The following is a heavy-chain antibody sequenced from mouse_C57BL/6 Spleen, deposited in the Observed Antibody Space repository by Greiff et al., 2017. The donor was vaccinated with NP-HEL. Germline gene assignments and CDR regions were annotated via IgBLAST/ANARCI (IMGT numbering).Heavy chain of an antibody. V-gene: IGHV5-16*01. CDR2: INYDGSST. CDR1: GFTFSDYY. Sequence: DVMLVESEGGLVQPGSSMKLSCTASGFTFSDYYMAWVRQVPEKGLEWVANINYDGSSTYYLDSLKSRFIISRDNAKNILYLQMSSLKSEDTATYYCARQYYYGSSYWYFDVWGTGTTVTVSS. CDR3: ARQYYYGSSYWYFDV. D-gene: IGHD1-1*01. J-gene: IGHJ1*03.